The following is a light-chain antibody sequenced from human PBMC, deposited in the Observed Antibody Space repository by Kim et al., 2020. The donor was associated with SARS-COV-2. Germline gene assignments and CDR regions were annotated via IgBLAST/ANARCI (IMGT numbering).Light chain of an antibody. CDR3: QQSYSPPFR. CDR1: QSVTTF. Sequence: GDRVTITCRASQSVTTFVNWYQQKSGKAPRVLIFGSSILQGGVPSRFSGSGSGTDFTLTISSLQPEYSATYYCQQSYSPPFRFGQGTKLEI. CDR2: GSS. V-gene: IGKV1-39*01. J-gene: IGKJ2*03.